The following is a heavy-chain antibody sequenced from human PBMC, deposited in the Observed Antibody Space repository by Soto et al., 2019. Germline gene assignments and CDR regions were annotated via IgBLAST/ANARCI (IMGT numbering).Heavy chain of an antibody. CDR3: ARGELLWFGELLR. J-gene: IGHJ4*02. CDR1: GYTFTSYE. CDR2: MNPNSGDT. D-gene: IGHD3-10*01. Sequence: QVQLVQCGAEVKKPGASVKVSCKASGYTFTSYEINWVRQATGQGLEWMGWMNPNSGDTGYAQKFQGRVTMTRNTSISTAYMELSSLRSEDTAVYYCARGELLWFGELLRWGQGTLVTVSS. V-gene: IGHV1-8*01.